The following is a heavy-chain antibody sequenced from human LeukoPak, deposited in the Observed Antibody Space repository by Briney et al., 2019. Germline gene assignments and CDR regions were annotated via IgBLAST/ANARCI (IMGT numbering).Heavy chain of an antibody. CDR2: IYYRGNT. D-gene: IGHD4-11*01. J-gene: IGHJ6*02. CDR3: ASSRLTTYYYNGLDV. V-gene: IGHV4-59*08. Sequence: PSETLSLTCTVSGGSIISYYWSWIRQPPGKGLEWIGHIYYRGNTNYNPSLESRVTITVDTSKNQFSLKLSSVTAADTAVYYCASSRLTTYYYNGLDVWGQGTTVTVSS. CDR1: GGSIISYY.